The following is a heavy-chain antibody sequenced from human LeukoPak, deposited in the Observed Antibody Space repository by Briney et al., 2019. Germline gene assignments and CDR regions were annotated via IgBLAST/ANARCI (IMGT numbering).Heavy chain of an antibody. Sequence: GGSLRLSCAASGFTFSSYGMHWVRQAPGKGLEWVAFIRYDGSNKYYADSVKGRFTISRDNSKNTLYLQMNSLRAEDAAVYYCAKEGGYYYYYMDVWGKGTTVTISS. CDR3: AKEGGYYYYYMDV. CDR1: GFTFSSYG. J-gene: IGHJ6*03. CDR2: IRYDGSNK. D-gene: IGHD3-16*01. V-gene: IGHV3-30*02.